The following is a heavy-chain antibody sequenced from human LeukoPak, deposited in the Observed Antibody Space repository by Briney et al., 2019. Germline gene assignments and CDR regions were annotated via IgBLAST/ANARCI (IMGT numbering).Heavy chain of an antibody. CDR3: ARLGVRGVIPRQYNWFDP. CDR2: MYFSGTT. V-gene: IGHV4-39*02. CDR1: GVPISSRSYY. Sequence: PSETLSLTCSVSGVPISSRSYYWGWIRQPPGKGLEWIGSMYFSGTTYYNPSLKSRVTMSVHTPENHLSLKLTSVTAADTAVYYCARLGVRGVIPRQYNWFDPWGQGTLVTVSS. J-gene: IGHJ5*02. D-gene: IGHD3-10*01.